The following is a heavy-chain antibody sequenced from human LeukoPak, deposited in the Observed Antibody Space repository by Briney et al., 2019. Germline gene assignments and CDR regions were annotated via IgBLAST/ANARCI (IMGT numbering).Heavy chain of an antibody. Sequence: ASETLSLTCTVSGDSISSSDYYWAWIRQPPGKGLEWIGNIYYNGNTYYNSSLKSRVTISVDTSKNQFSLKLSSVTAADTAVYYCARELPPSYGSGSLNFDYWGQGTLVTVSS. CDR1: GDSISSSDYY. CDR2: IYYNGNT. V-gene: IGHV4-39*02. CDR3: ARELPPSYGSGSLNFDY. J-gene: IGHJ4*02. D-gene: IGHD3-10*01.